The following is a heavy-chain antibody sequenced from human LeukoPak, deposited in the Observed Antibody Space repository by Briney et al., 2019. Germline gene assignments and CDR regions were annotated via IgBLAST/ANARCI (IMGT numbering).Heavy chain of an antibody. CDR1: GGSISSSSYY. CDR2: IYYSGST. V-gene: IGHV4-39*07. Sequence: SETLSLTCTVSGGSISSSSYYGGWIRQPPGKGLEWIGSIYYSGSTYYNPSLKSRVTISVDTSKNQFSLKLSSVTAADTAVYYCARDSDSGSSRFDYWGQGTLVTVSS. CDR3: ARDSDSGSSRFDY. D-gene: IGHD1-26*01. J-gene: IGHJ4*02.